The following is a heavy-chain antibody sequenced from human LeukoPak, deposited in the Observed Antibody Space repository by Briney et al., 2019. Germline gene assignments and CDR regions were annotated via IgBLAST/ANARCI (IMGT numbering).Heavy chain of an antibody. CDR1: GGSFSGYY. J-gene: IGHJ4*02. CDR3: ARRSENYYDSSGYYFRTRYYFDY. Sequence: SETLSLTCAVYGGSFSGYYWSWIRQPPGKGLEWIGEINHSGSTNYNPSLKSRVTISVDTSKNQFSLKLSSVTAADTAVYYCARRSENYYDSSGYYFRTRYYFDYWGQGTLVTVSS. V-gene: IGHV4-34*01. CDR2: INHSGST. D-gene: IGHD3-22*01.